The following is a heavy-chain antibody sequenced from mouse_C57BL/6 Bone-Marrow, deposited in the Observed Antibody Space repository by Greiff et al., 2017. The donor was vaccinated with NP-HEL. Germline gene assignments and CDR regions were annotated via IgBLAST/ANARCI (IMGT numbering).Heavy chain of an antibody. CDR1: GYAFTNSL. D-gene: IGHD2-10*01. J-gene: IGHJ2*01. CDR3: ARPYYGLDY. CDR2: INPGSGGT. V-gene: IGHV1-54*01. Sequence: VQLQQSGAELVRPGTSVKVSCKASGYAFTNSLIEWVKQRPGQGLAWIGVINPGSGGTNYNEKFKGKATLTADKSSSTAYMQLSSLTSEDSAVYFCARPYYGLDYWGQGTTLTVSS.